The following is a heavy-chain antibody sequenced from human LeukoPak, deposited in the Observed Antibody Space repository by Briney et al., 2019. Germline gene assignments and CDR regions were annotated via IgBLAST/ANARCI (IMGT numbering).Heavy chain of an antibody. J-gene: IGHJ3*02. V-gene: IGHV4-38-2*01. CDR1: GYSISSGYY. CDR3: ARRPTSGVDAFDI. CDR2: IYHSGST. Sequence: SETLSLTCAVSGYSISSGYYWGWIREPPGKGLEWIGSIYHSGSTYYNPSLKSRVTISVDTSKNQFSLKLSSVTAADTAVYYCARRPTSGVDAFDIWGQGTMVTVPS. D-gene: IGHD3-10*01.